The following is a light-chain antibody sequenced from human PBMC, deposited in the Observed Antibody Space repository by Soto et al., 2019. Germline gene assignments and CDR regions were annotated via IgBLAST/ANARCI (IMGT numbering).Light chain of an antibody. CDR1: QSFSSN. V-gene: IGKV3-15*01. Sequence: EIVMTQSPATLSVSPGERATLSCRASQSFSSNLSWYQQKPGQAPRLLIYGASARATGVPARFSGSASGTEFTLTISSLQSEDFAVYYCQQYNNWPPWTFGQGTKVDI. CDR2: GAS. J-gene: IGKJ1*01. CDR3: QQYNNWPPWT.